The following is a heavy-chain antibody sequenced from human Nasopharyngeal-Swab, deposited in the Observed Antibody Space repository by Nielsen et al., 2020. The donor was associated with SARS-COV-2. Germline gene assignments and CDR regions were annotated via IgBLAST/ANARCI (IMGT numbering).Heavy chain of an antibody. Sequence: GGSLRLSCAASGFTFSSYGMNWVRQAPGKGLEWVSVIYSGGSTYYADSVKGRFTISRDNSKNTLYLQMNSLRAEDTAVYYCARDSPVGARDAEYFQHWGQGTLVTVSS. V-gene: IGHV3-NL1*01. CDR1: GFTFSSYG. J-gene: IGHJ1*01. CDR3: ARDSPVGARDAEYFQH. CDR2: IYSGGST. D-gene: IGHD1-26*01.